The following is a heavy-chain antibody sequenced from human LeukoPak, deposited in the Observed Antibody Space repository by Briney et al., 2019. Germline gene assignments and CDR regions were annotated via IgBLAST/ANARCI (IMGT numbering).Heavy chain of an antibody. CDR3: ARDLGYCSSTSCSDAFDI. D-gene: IGHD2-2*01. Sequence: GGSLRLSCAASGFTFSDYYMSWLRQAPGKGLEWVSYISSSSSYTNYADSVKGRFTISRDNAKNSLYLQMNSLRAEDTAVYYCARDLGYCSSTSCSDAFDIWGQGTMVTVSS. CDR1: GFTFSDYY. V-gene: IGHV3-11*06. J-gene: IGHJ3*02. CDR2: ISSSSSYT.